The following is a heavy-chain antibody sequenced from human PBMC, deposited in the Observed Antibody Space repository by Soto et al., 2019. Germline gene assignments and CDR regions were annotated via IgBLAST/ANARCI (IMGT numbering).Heavy chain of an antibody. J-gene: IGHJ5*02. CDR3: ARNGDCTSGICYVGWFDP. D-gene: IGHD2-2*01. Sequence: QVQLQESGPGLVEPSGTLSLTCGVSGGSMRNDDWWSWVRQTPGKGLEWIGEISHYGNTNYNPSRKSRVTMSIDTCKNQFALEGRSLTAADTAMYDCARNGDCTSGICYVGWFDPWGQGTLVSVSS. CDR2: ISHYGNT. V-gene: IGHV4-4*02. CDR1: GGSMRNDDW.